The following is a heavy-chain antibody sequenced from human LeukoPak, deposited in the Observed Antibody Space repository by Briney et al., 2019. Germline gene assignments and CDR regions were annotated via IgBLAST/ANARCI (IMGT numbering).Heavy chain of an antibody. Sequence: GGSLRLSCAASGFTFSSYAMSWVRQAPGKGLEWVSAISGSGGSTYYADSVKGRFTISRDNSKNTLYLQMNSLRAEDTAVYYCAAGRAVGYCSGGSCYSLGMDVWGQGTTVTVSS. CDR2: ISGSGGST. CDR1: GFTFSSYA. V-gene: IGHV3-23*01. D-gene: IGHD2-15*01. CDR3: AAGRAVGYCSGGSCYSLGMDV. J-gene: IGHJ6*02.